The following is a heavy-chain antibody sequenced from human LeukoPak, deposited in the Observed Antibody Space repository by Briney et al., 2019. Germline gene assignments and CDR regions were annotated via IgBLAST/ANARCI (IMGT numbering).Heavy chain of an antibody. CDR3: TRTYYDYVWGSYGDYYFDY. CDR2: INTNTGNP. CDR1: GYAFSTYT. V-gene: IGHV7-4-1*02. Sequence: ASVKVSCKASGYAFSTYTVHWVRQAPGQGLEWRGWINTNTGNPTYAQAFTVRFVFSLDTSVSTAYLQITSLKAEDTAVYYCTRTYYDYVWGSYGDYYFDYWGQGTLVTVSS. D-gene: IGHD3-16*01. J-gene: IGHJ4*02.